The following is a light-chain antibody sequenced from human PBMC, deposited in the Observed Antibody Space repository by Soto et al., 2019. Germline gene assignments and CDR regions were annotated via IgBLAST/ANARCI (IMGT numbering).Light chain of an antibody. CDR3: CSYAGRVTLV. CDR1: SSDFGSYNR. V-gene: IGLV2-23*01. Sequence: QSVLTQPASVSGSPGQSITISCTGTSSDFGSYNRFSWYQQHPGKAPQLMIYEGSQRPSGVSNRFSGFKSGSTASLTISGLQAEDEADYYCCSYAGRVTLVFGGGTKLTVL. J-gene: IGLJ2*01. CDR2: EGS.